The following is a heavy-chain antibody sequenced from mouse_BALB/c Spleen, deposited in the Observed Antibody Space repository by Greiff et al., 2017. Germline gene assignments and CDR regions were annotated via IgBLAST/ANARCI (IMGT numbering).Heavy chain of an antibody. Sequence: EVKVEESGGGLVKPGGSLKLSCAASGFTFSSYAMSWVRQTPEKRLEWVASISSGGSTYYPDSVKGRFTISRDNARNILYLQMSSLRSEDTAMYYCAREGSTMIHGWYFDVWGAGTTVTVSS. D-gene: IGHD2-4*01. CDR2: ISSGGST. V-gene: IGHV5-6-5*01. CDR1: GFTFSSYA. CDR3: AREGSTMIHGWYFDV. J-gene: IGHJ1*01.